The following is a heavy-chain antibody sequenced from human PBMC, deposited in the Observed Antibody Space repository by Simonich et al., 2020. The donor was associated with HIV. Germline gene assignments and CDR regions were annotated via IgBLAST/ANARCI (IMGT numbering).Heavy chain of an antibody. Sequence: QVQLQQWGAGLLKPSETLSLTCSVYGGSFSGYYWSWIRRTPGKGLEWIGKINHSGITNDKSSLNSRATISVDKSKNQFSLKLSSVTAADTAIYYCARRDRELILYFDYWGQGNLVTVSS. D-gene: IGHD3-3*01. CDR3: ARRDRELILYFDY. J-gene: IGHJ4*02. CDR2: INHSGIT. V-gene: IGHV4-34*04. CDR1: GGSFSGYY.